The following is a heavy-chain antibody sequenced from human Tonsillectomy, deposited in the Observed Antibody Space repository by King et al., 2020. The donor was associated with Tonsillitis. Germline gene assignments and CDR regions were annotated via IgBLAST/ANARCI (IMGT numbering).Heavy chain of an antibody. V-gene: IGHV3-48*02. D-gene: IGHD6-13*01. CDR1: GFTFSTYN. J-gene: IGHJ3*02. CDR2: ISSSSSTI. Sequence: VQLVESGGGLVQPGGSLRLSCAASGFTFSTYNMNWVRQAPGKGLEWVSYISSSSSTIYYADSVKGRFTISRDNAKNSLYLQINSLRDEDTAVYYCARDRFSSSPAPPDAFDIWGQGTMVTVSS. CDR3: ARDRFSSSPAPPDAFDI.